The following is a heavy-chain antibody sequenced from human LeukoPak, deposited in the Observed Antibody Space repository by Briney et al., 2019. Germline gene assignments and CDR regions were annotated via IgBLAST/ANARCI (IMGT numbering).Heavy chain of an antibody. V-gene: IGHV3-30*02. Sequence: PGGSLRLSCAASGFTFSSYGMHWVRQAPGKGLEWVAFIRYDGSNKYYADSVKGRFTISRDNSKNTLYLQMNSLRAEDTAVYYCAKDRGNYYDSSGYPSPYFDYWGQGTLVTVSS. CDR2: IRYDGSNK. D-gene: IGHD3-22*01. CDR3: AKDRGNYYDSSGYPSPYFDY. CDR1: GFTFSSYG. J-gene: IGHJ4*02.